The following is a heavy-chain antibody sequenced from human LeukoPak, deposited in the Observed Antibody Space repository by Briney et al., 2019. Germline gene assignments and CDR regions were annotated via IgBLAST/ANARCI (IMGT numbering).Heavy chain of an antibody. J-gene: IGHJ6*03. D-gene: IGHD3-10*01. Sequence: ASVKVSCKASGYTFTGYYMHWVRQAPGQGLEWMGWINPNSGGTNYAQKFQGRVTMTRDTSISTAYMELSRLRSDDTAVYYCARSNYYGSGSYYGYYYYYMDVWGKGTTVTISS. CDR3: ARSNYYGSGSYYGYYYYYMDV. V-gene: IGHV1-2*02. CDR1: GYTFTGYY. CDR2: INPNSGGT.